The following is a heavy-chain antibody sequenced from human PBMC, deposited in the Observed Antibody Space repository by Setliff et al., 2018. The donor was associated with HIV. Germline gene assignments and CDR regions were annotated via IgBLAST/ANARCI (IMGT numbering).Heavy chain of an antibody. CDR1: GPSVSSTDYY. J-gene: IGHJ4*02. CDR2: IHHSGST. CDR3: ARPSFGIGGDSIFDS. Sequence: KPSETLSLTCTVSGPSVSSTDYYWGWIRLPPGKGLEWIASIHHSGSTWYNPSLKSRVTISADMSKNQFSLKLFSVTAADTAIYYCARPSFGIGGDSIFDSWGQGTLVTVSS. D-gene: IGHD2-21*02. V-gene: IGHV4-39*01.